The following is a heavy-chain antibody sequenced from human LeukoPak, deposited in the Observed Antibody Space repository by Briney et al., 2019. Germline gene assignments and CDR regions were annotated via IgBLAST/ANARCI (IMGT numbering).Heavy chain of an antibody. CDR2: INPNSGGT. CDR3: ARDNPLYYYYMDV. J-gene: IGHJ6*03. V-gene: IGHV1-2*02. CDR1: GYTFTGYY. Sequence: ASVKVSCKTSGYTFTGYYMHWVRQAPGQGLEWMGWINPNSGGTNYAQKFQGRVTMTRDTSISTAYMELTRLRSDDTAVYYCARDNPLYYYYMDVWGKGTTVTISS.